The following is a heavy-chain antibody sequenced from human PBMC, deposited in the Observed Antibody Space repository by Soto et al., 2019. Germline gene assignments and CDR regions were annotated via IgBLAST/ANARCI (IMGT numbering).Heavy chain of an antibody. Sequence: GGPLGLPLAASELTFNSYGMNWVGRPPGKGLEWVAVIWYDGSNKYYADSVKGRFTISRDNSKNTLYLQMNSLRAEDTAVYYCARDLYYYDSSGYSIIDYWGQGTLVTVSS. CDR3: ARDLYYYDSSGYSIIDY. CDR2: IWYDGSNK. D-gene: IGHD3-22*01. J-gene: IGHJ4*02. CDR1: ELTFNSYG. V-gene: IGHV3-33*01.